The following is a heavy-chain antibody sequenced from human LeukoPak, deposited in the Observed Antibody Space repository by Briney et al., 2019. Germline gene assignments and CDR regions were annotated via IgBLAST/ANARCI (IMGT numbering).Heavy chain of an antibody. V-gene: IGHV1-18*01. J-gene: IGHJ4*02. CDR1: GYTFTSYG. Sequence: ASVKVSCKASGYTFTSYGISWVRQAPGQGLEWMGWISAYNGNTNYAQKLQGRVTMTTDTFTSTAYMELRSLRSDDTAVYYCARGMNRYYDSSGYYWGQGTLVTVSS. CDR3: ARGMNRYYDSSGYY. CDR2: ISAYNGNT. D-gene: IGHD3-22*01.